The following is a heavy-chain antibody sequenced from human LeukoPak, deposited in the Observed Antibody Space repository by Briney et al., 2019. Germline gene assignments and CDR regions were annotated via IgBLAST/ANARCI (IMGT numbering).Heavy chain of an antibody. Sequence: SETLSLTCAVYGGSFSGYYWSWIRQPPGKGLEWIGEINHSGSTNYNPSLQSRVTISVDTSKNQFSLKLSSVTAADTAVYYCARCLRRYYCSGGSCYSVLLGYWGQGTLVTVSS. J-gene: IGHJ4*02. D-gene: IGHD2-15*01. V-gene: IGHV4-34*01. CDR3: ARCLRRYYCSGGSCYSVLLGY. CDR1: GGSFSGYY. CDR2: INHSGST.